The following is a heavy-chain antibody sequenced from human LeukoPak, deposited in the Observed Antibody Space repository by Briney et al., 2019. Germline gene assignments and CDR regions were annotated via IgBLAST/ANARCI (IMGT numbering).Heavy chain of an antibody. Sequence: SETLSLTCAVSGGSISSGGYSWSWIRQPPGKGLEWFGYIYHSGSTYYNPSLKSRVTISVDRSKNQFSLKLSSVTAADTAVYYCARSTGTHRRGLFDYWGQGTLVTVSS. J-gene: IGHJ4*02. D-gene: IGHD1-1*01. CDR1: GGSISSGGYS. CDR2: IYHSGST. CDR3: ARSTGTHRRGLFDY. V-gene: IGHV4-30-2*01.